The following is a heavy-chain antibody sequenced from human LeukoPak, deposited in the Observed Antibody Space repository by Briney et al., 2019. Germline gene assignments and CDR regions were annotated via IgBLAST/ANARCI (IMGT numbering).Heavy chain of an antibody. CDR3: ARAFYSSSWYSNYYYYMDV. V-gene: IGHV4-39*07. D-gene: IGHD6-13*01. CDR2: IYYSGST. CDR1: GGSISSSSYY. J-gene: IGHJ6*03. Sequence: SETLSLTCTVSGGSISSSSYYWGWIRQPPGKGLEWIGSIYYSGSTYYNPSLKSRVTISVDTSKNQFSLKLSSVTAADTAVYYCARAFYSSSWYSNYYYYMDVWGKGTTVTVSS.